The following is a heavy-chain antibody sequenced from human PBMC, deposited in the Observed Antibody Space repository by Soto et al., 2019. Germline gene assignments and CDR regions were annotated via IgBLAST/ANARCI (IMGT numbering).Heavy chain of an antibody. J-gene: IGHJ6*03. Sequence: GGSLRLSCAASGFTFSSYWMSWVRRAPGKGLEWVANIKQDGSEKYYVDSVKGRFTISRDNAKNSLYLQMNSLRAEDTAVYYCARDRRPGYSGYDSGNYYYYYMDVWGKGTTVTAP. V-gene: IGHV3-7*01. CDR1: GFTFSSYW. D-gene: IGHD5-12*01. CDR3: ARDRRPGYSGYDSGNYYYYYMDV. CDR2: IKQDGSEK.